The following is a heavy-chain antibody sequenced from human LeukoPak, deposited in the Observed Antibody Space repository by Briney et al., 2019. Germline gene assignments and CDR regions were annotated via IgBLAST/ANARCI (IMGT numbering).Heavy chain of an antibody. Sequence: SETLSLTRTVSGGSISSYYWSWMRQPAGKGLEWVGRIYTSGSTNYNPSLKSRVTMSVDTSKNQFSLKLSAVTAADTAVYYCARLCSSSCHRNWFDPWCRGTLVTVSS. CDR3: ARLCSSSCHRNWFDP. CDR1: GGSISSYY. J-gene: IGHJ5*02. CDR2: IYTSGST. D-gene: IGHD6-6*01. V-gene: IGHV4-4*07.